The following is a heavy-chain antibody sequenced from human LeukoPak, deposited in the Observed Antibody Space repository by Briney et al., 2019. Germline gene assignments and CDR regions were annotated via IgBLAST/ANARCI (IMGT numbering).Heavy chain of an antibody. D-gene: IGHD3-22*01. CDR3: ARASWVVAYYDSSGYPSDWFDP. J-gene: IGHJ5*02. Sequence: PSQTLSLTCTVSGGSISSGGYYWSWIRQHPGKGLEWIGYIYYSGSTYYNPSLKSRVTISVDTSKNQFSLKLSSVTAADTAVYYCARASWVVAYYDSSGYPSDWFDPWGQGTLVTVSS. V-gene: IGHV4-31*03. CDR1: GGSISSGGYY. CDR2: IYYSGST.